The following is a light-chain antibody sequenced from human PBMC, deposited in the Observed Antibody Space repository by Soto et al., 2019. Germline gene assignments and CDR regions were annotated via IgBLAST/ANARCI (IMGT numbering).Light chain of an antibody. CDR1: QSVSNNY. Sequence: EIVLTQSPGTLSLSLGERAILSCRASQSVSNNYLAWYQQKPGQAPRLLIYVASSRATGAPDRFNGSGSGTDFTLTISSLQPDDFAPYYCQQYNNWPRTFGQGTKVDIK. CDR2: VAS. V-gene: IGKV3-20*01. J-gene: IGKJ1*01. CDR3: QQYNNWPRT.